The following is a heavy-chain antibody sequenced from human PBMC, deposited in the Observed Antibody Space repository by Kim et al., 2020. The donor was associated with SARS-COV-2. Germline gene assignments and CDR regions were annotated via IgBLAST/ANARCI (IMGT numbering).Heavy chain of an antibody. Sequence: SETLSLTCTVSGGSISSYYWSWIRQPPGKGLEWIGYIYYSGSTNYNPSLKSRVTISVDTSKNQFSLKLSSVTAADTAVYYCARDSSGSAYYFDYWGQGTLVTVSS. CDR1: GGSISSYY. V-gene: IGHV4-59*01. CDR3: ARDSSGSAYYFDY. D-gene: IGHD6-19*01. CDR2: IYYSGST. J-gene: IGHJ4*02.